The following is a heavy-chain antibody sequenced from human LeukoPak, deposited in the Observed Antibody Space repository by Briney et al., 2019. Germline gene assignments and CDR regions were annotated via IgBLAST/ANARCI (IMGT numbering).Heavy chain of an antibody. Sequence: GGSLRLSCAASGFTFSTYAMSWVRQAPGKGLEWVSLITSSGSNTYYADSVKGRFTISRDNAKNSLYLQMNSLRAEDTAVYYCAKDRVTAAGYYFDYWGQGTLVTVSS. J-gene: IGHJ4*02. CDR1: GFTFSTYA. CDR2: ITSSGSNT. CDR3: AKDRVTAAGYYFDY. V-gene: IGHV3-23*01. D-gene: IGHD6-13*01.